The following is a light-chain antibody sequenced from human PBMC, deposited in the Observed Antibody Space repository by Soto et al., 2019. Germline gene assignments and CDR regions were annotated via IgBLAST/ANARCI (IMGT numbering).Light chain of an antibody. CDR1: SSNIGAGYD. CDR2: GNS. J-gene: IGLJ7*01. V-gene: IGLV1-40*01. Sequence: QSVLTQPPSVSGAPGQRVTISCTGSSSNIGAGYDVHWYQQLPGTAPKLLIYGNSNRPSGVPDRFSGSKSGTSASLAITGLQAEDEADYYCQSYDSSLRGSVFGEGTQLTVL. CDR3: QSYDSSLRGSV.